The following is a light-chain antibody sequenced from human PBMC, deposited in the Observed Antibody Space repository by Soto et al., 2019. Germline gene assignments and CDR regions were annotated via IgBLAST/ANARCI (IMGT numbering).Light chain of an antibody. Sequence: DIQMTQSPSTLSASVGDRVTITCRASQSISSWLAWYQQKPGKAPKLLIYDASSLESGVPSRFSGSGSGTEFTLTISSLQPDDFATYYCQHYNSFGTFGQGTQ. J-gene: IGKJ1*01. CDR1: QSISSW. CDR3: QHYNSFGT. CDR2: DAS. V-gene: IGKV1-5*01.